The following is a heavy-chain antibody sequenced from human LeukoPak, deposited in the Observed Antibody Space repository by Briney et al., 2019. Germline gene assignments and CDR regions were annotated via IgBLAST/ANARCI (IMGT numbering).Heavy chain of an antibody. J-gene: IGHJ4*02. CDR2: IYTSGST. CDR1: GGSISSGSYY. D-gene: IGHD3-9*01. CDR3: ARGILYYDILTGYLLYYFDY. V-gene: IGHV4-61*02. Sequence: PSETLSLTCTVSGGSISSGSYYWSWIRQPAGKGLEWIGRIYTSGSTNYNLSLKSRVTISVDTSKNQFSLKLSSVTAADTAVYYCARGILYYDILTGYLLYYFDYWGQGTLVTVSS.